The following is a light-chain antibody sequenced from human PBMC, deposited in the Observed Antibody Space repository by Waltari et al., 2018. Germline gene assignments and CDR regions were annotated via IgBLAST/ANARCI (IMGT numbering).Light chain of an antibody. CDR1: SNDIGPSNR. V-gene: IGLV2-23*02. CDR2: EVS. Sequence: QSALTQPASMSGSPGQSLDISCTGTSNDIGPSNRVSWYQHQPGKTPKLMIYEVSERPSGVSDRFSGSNSGNTASLTISGLQAEDEADYYCCSYAGSSHYLFGTGTRVTVL. J-gene: IGLJ1*01. CDR3: CSYAGSSHYL.